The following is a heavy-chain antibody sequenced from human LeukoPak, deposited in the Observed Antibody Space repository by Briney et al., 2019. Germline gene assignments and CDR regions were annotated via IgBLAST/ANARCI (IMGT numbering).Heavy chain of an antibody. CDR1: GYTFTSYD. Sequence: ASVKVSCKASGYTFTSYDINWVRQATGQGLEWMGWMNSNGGNTGYAQKFQGRVTITRNTSISTAYMELSSLRSEDTAVYYCASTPRKYYYGSSGYANDYWGQGTLVTVSS. J-gene: IGHJ4*02. CDR2: MNSNGGNT. V-gene: IGHV1-8*03. CDR3: ASTPRKYYYGSSGYANDY. D-gene: IGHD3-22*01.